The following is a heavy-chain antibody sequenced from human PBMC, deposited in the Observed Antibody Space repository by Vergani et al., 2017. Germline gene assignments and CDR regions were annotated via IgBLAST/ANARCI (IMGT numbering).Heavy chain of an antibody. CDR3: ATKSCVTPGCQIGYLRE. J-gene: IGHJ1*01. CDR1: GFTSSYYG. V-gene: IGHV3-30*03. Sequence: QVHLVESGGGVVQPGRSLRLSCVVSGFTSSYYGMHWVRQAPGKGLEWVAVISYDGTQKYYADSVKGRFTISRDNSKSTLYLQMNSLRTEDTAVYYCATKSCVTPGCQIGYLREWGQGTLVTVSS. D-gene: IGHD6-13*01. CDR2: ISYDGTQK.